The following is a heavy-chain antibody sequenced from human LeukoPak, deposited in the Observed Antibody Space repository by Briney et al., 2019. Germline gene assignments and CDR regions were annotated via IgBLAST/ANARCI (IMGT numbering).Heavy chain of an antibody. CDR2: NNAGNGNT. Sequence: ASVKVSCKASEYTFTSYAMHWVRQAPGQRLEWMGWNNAGNGNTKYSQKFQGRVTITRDTSASTAYMELSSLRSEDTAVYYCARVSHDYGDFMYNWFDPWGQGTLVTVSS. D-gene: IGHD4-17*01. J-gene: IGHJ5*02. CDR3: ARVSHDYGDFMYNWFDP. CDR1: EYTFTSYA. V-gene: IGHV1-3*01.